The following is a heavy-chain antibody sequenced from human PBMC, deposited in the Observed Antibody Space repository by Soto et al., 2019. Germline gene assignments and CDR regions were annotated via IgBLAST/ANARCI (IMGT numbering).Heavy chain of an antibody. D-gene: IGHD2-21*02. V-gene: IGHV4-30-4*01. CDR3: ARAPPRRDDY. Sequence: PSETLSLTCTVSGGSISNGDHYWSWIRQPPGKGLDWIGSIYYSGSTYYNPSLKGRVTISLDTSNNQFSLKLSSVTAADTAVYYCARAPPRRDDYWGQGTLVTVSS. J-gene: IGHJ4*02. CDR2: IYYSGST. CDR1: GGSISNGDHY.